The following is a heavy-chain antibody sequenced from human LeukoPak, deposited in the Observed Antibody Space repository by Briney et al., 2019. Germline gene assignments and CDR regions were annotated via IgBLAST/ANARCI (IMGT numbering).Heavy chain of an antibody. CDR1: AGSISSISYY. Sequence: SETLSLTCTVSAGSISSISYYWGWIRQPPGNGLEWIGCIDYSGSTYYNPSRKSRTTISVDTSKNQYSMKLRSVTAEDTAVYYCARLRYCGGDCYSATFDYWGQGTLVTVSS. J-gene: IGHJ4*02. CDR3: ARLRYCGGDCYSATFDY. CDR2: IDYSGST. D-gene: IGHD2-21*02. V-gene: IGHV4-39*07.